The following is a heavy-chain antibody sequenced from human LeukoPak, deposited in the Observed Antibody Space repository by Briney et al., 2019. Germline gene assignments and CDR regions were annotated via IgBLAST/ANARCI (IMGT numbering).Heavy chain of an antibody. V-gene: IGHV3-23*01. D-gene: IGHD2-15*01. CDR1: GFASGSEA. CDR3: AKSRSGSGNWALQTFDN. Sequence: GGSLRLSCAVSGFASGSEAMSGVRQSPAGGLGWGASISPGGGTTYYADYVKGRFTISRDNSKTSIFMQMNSLRAEDTAVYFCAKSRSGSGNWALQTFDNWGQGTLVTVSS. J-gene: IGHJ4*02. CDR2: ISPGGGTT.